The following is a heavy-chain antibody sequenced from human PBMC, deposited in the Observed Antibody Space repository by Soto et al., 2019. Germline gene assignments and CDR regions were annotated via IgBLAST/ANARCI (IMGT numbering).Heavy chain of an antibody. J-gene: IGHJ4*02. CDR1: GFTFSTYV. D-gene: IGHD6-25*01. CDR3: AKGSAANHPYYFDD. V-gene: IGHV3-23*01. Sequence: EVQLLESGGGLVQPGGSLRLSCAASGFTFSTYVMSWVRQAPGKGLEWVSAMSGSGDRTYYADSVKGRFTISRHNSKNTLYLRLNSLRAAYMAVYYCAKGSAANHPYYFDDWGQGALVVVCS. CDR2: MSGSGDRT.